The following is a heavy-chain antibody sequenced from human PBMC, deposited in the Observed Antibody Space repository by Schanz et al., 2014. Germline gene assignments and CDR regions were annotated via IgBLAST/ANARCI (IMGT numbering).Heavy chain of an antibody. CDR1: GFIFSSYG. CDR3: ASPSGYSDYGTYFDF. V-gene: IGHV3-NL1*01. D-gene: IGHD5-12*01. J-gene: IGHJ4*02. Sequence: QVQLVESGGGLVKPGRSLRLSCAASGFIFSSYGLHWVRQAPGKGLEWVSTISASGGSTYYADSVKGRFTISRDNSKNILYLQMNSLRTEDTAVYYCASPSGYSDYGTYFDFWGQGTLVTVSS. CDR2: ISASGGST.